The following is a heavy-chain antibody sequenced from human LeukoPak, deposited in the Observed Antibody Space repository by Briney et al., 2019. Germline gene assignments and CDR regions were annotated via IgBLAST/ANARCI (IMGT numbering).Heavy chain of an antibody. CDR2: IYYSGST. D-gene: IGHD6-6*01. CDR1: GGSIYSSSYY. J-gene: IGHJ5*02. V-gene: IGHV4-39*07. Sequence: PSETLSLTCTVSGGSIYSSSYYWGWIRQPPGKGLEWIGSIYYSGSTYYNPSLKSRVTISVDTSKNQFSLKLSSVTAADTAVYYCARATDSSSYQAWGQGTLVTVSS. CDR3: ARATDSSSYQA.